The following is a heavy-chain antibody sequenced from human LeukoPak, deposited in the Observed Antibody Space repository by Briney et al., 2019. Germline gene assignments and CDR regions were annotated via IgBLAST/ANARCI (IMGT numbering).Heavy chain of an antibody. D-gene: IGHD3-3*01. J-gene: IGHJ6*03. CDR3: ARGQTYYDFWSGYYRAGDYYYMDV. V-gene: IGHV4-34*01. CDR2: INHSGST. Sequence: SETLSLTCAVYGGSFSGYYWSWIRQPPGKGLEWIGEINHSGSTNYNPSLKSRVTISVDTSKNQFSLKLSSVTAADTAVYYCARGQTYYDFWSGYYRAGDYYYMDVWGKRTTVTVSS. CDR1: GGSFSGYY.